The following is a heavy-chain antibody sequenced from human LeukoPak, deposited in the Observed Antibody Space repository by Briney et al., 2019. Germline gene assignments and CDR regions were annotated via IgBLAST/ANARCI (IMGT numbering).Heavy chain of an antibody. V-gene: IGHV3-30*03. J-gene: IGHJ4*02. Sequence: GGSLRLSCEASGFTFSAYAMTWVRQAPGQGLESVAIISYGGNNQYYAESVKGRFTISRDNTKNTVYLQMNSLRPEDTAVYYCARAPDSSGYYYYFDYWGQGALITVSS. CDR3: ARAPDSSGYYYYFDY. D-gene: IGHD3-22*01. CDR2: ISYGGNNQ. CDR1: GFTFSAYA.